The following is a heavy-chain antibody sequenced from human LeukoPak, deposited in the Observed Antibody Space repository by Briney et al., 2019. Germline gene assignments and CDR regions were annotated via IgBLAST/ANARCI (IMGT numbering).Heavy chain of an antibody. V-gene: IGHV1-69*01. D-gene: IGHD2-2*01. CDR2: IIPIFGTA. CDR3: ARSREDIVVVPAAAGNAFDI. CDR1: GGTFSSYA. Sequence: SVKVSCKASGGTFSSYAISWVRQAPGQGLEWMGGIIPIFGTANYAQKFQGRVTITADESTSTAYMELSSLRSEDRAVYYCARSREDIVVVPAAAGNAFDIWGQGTMVTVSS. J-gene: IGHJ3*02.